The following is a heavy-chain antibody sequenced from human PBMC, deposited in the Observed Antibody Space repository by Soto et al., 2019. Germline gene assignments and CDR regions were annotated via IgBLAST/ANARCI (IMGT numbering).Heavy chain of an antibody. D-gene: IGHD4-17*01. CDR2: IYYSGST. CDR3: ARHAYYGDYVDY. V-gene: IGHV4-39*01. Sequence: ETLSPTCTVSVRSISCSSYYWGWILQPPGKGLEWIGSIYYSGSTYYNPSLKSRVTISVDTSKNQFSLKLSSVTAADTAVYYCARHAYYGDYVDYWGQGALVTVSS. J-gene: IGHJ4*02. CDR1: VRSISCSSYY.